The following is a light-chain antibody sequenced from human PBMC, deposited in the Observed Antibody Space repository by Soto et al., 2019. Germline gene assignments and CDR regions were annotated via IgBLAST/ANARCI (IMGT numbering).Light chain of an antibody. CDR3: QQYNVYSTWT. CDR1: QSINIW. Sequence: GDRITLTCRASQSINIWLAWYQQTPGKAPKILIFDASRLATGVPSRFSGSGSGTEFTLTISGLQPDDFATYYCQQYNVYSTWTFGQGTRVETK. CDR2: DAS. J-gene: IGKJ1*01. V-gene: IGKV1-5*01.